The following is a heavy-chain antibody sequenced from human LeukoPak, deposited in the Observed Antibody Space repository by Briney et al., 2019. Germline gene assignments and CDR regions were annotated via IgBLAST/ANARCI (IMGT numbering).Heavy chain of an antibody. CDR1: GYSFTNFG. V-gene: IGHV1-18*01. CDR2: VSGYLKDANSAQKFYVKNT. J-gene: IGHJ4*02. D-gene: IGHD2-15*01. CDR3: ARDLPVVALVMDY. Sequence: ASVKVSCKASGYSFTNFGISWVWQAPGQGLEWMGWVSGYLKDANSAQKFYVKNTKYAERFHDRVTMTADTSTSTAYMELSSLKFDDTAVYFCARDLPVVALVMDYWGQGTLITVSS.